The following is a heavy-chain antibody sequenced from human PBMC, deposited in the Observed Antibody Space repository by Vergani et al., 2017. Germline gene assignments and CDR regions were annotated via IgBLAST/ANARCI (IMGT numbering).Heavy chain of an antibody. CDR3: ARDGEKVGYRRHNYLDF. D-gene: IGHD6-25*01. Sequence: EVQLVESGGGLVKTGGSLRLSCAASEFTFSTYSMNWVRQAPGKGLELVSSISSGSTYTFYADSVKDRFTISRDNAKSTLYLHMSSLRAEDTAIYYCARDGEKVGYRRHNYLDFWGQGTLVTVSS. CDR2: ISSGSTYT. J-gene: IGHJ4*02. CDR1: EFTFSTYS. V-gene: IGHV3-21*06.